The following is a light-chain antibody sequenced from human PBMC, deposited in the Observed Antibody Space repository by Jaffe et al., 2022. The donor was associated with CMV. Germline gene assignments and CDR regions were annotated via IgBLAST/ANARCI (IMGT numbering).Light chain of an antibody. CDR2: KAS. CDR1: QSISSW. Sequence: DIQMTQSPSTLSASVGDRVTITCRASQSISSWLAWYQQKPGKAPKLLIYKASTLEPRVPSRFSGTGSGTEFTLTISSLQPDDFATYFCQQYNSYSLTFGGGTKVEIK. CDR3: QQYNSYSLT. V-gene: IGKV1-5*03. J-gene: IGKJ4*01.